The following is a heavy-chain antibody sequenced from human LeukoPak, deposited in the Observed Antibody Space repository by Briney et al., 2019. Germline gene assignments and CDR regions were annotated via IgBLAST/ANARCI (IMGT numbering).Heavy chain of an antibody. CDR2: IPFDGSNK. CDR3: AKNRVPTAITPDS. V-gene: IGHV3-30*18. D-gene: IGHD2-2*02. Sequence: GGSLRLSCAASGFTFSTYGMHWVRQAPGKGLEWVAVIPFDGSNKYYTDSVKGRFTISRDNSKNTLYLQMNCLRPEDTAVYYCAKNRVPTAITPDSWGQGTLVTVSS. CDR1: GFTFSTYG. J-gene: IGHJ5*01.